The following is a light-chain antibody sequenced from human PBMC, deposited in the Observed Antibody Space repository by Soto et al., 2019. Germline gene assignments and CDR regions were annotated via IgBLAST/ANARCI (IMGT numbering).Light chain of an antibody. J-gene: IGLJ1*01. CDR1: NSNISINT. V-gene: IGLV1-44*01. CDR2: YNN. Sequence: QSVLTQPPSASQTPGHTFSISCSGSNSNISINTVNWYQHLPGTAPKLLIYYNNKRPSGFPDRSSGSKSGTSASLAISGLQSEDESDYYCAAWDDTIKRYVFGTGTKVTVL. CDR3: AAWDDTIKRYV.